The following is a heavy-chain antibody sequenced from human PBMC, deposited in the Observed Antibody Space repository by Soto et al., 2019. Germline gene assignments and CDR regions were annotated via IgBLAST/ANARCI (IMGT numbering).Heavy chain of an antibody. Sequence: EVRLEESGGGLVKPGGSLRLSCAASGFTVNTFNMSWVRQAPGKGLEWVSSISNYDNTAYADSVKGRFTVSRDNAKNSLFLQMNSLRAEDTAVYYCTLYDALVFDFWGQGALVTVSS. CDR2: ISNYDNT. J-gene: IGHJ4*02. CDR1: GFTVNTFN. D-gene: IGHD2-8*01. CDR3: TLYDALVFDF. V-gene: IGHV3-21*01.